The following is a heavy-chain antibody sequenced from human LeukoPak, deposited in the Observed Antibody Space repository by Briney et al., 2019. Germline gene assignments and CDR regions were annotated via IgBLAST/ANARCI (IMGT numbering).Heavy chain of an antibody. CDR2: IYYSGST. D-gene: IGHD7-27*01. Sequence: SETLSLTCTVSGGSISSSSYYWGWIRQPPGKGLEWIGSIYYSGSTYYNPSLKSRVTISVDTSKNQFSLNLISVTAADTAVYYCASRKLGNDYWGQGTLVTVSS. V-gene: IGHV4-39*07. CDR3: ASRKLGNDY. J-gene: IGHJ4*02. CDR1: GGSISSSSYY.